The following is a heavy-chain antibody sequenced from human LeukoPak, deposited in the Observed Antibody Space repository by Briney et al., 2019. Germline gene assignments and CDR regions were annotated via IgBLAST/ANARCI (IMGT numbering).Heavy chain of an antibody. D-gene: IGHD3-3*01. J-gene: IGHJ6*02. CDR1: GFTFSTYT. V-gene: IGHV3-48*01. Sequence: GGSLRLSCAASGFTFSTYTMNWVRQAPGKGLEWVSYISSSSSTIYYADSVRGRFTISRDNAKNSLYLQMNSLRAEDTAVYYWHRFHDYYGMDVWGQGTTVTVSS. CDR2: ISSSSSTI. CDR3: HRFHDYYGMDV.